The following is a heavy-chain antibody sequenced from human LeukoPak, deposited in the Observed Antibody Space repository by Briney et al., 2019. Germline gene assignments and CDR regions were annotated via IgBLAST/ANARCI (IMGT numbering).Heavy chain of an antibody. Sequence: GGSLRLSCAASGFTFSSYGMHWVRQAPGKGLEWVAVIWYDGSNKYYGDSVKGRFTISRDNSKNTLYLQMNSLRAEDTAVYYCASGPSIFGVSRYYPNFDYWGQGTLVTVSS. D-gene: IGHD3-3*01. CDR3: ASGPSIFGVSRYYPNFDY. CDR2: IWYDGSNK. J-gene: IGHJ4*02. V-gene: IGHV3-33*01. CDR1: GFTFSSYG.